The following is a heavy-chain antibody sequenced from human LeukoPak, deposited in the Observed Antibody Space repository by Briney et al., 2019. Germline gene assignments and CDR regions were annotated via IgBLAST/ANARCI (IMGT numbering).Heavy chain of an antibody. J-gene: IGHJ6*03. CDR1: GGSFCGYY. CDR3: ARMTQYSSSSYYYYYYMDV. D-gene: IGHD6-6*01. V-gene: IGHV4-34*01. CDR2: INHSGST. Sequence: TSETLSLTCAVYGGSFCGYYWSWIRQPPGKGLEWIGEINHSGSTNYNPSLKSRVTISVDTSKNQFSLKLSSVTAADTVVYYCARMTQYSSSSYYYYYYMDVWGKGTTVTVSS.